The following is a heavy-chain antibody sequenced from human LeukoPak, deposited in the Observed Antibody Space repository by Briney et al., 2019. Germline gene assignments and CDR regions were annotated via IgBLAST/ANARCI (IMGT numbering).Heavy chain of an antibody. CDR3: AKGTYYYDSSGYRFFDS. Sequence: GGSLRLTCAASGFTFSNYALTWVRQAPGKGLEWVSTISVSGGTTHYADSVKGRFTISRDNSRKIVYVQMNSLRAEDTAIYYCAKGTYYYDSSGYRFFDSWGQGTLVTVSS. D-gene: IGHD3-22*01. V-gene: IGHV3-23*01. CDR2: ISVSGGTT. CDR1: GFTFSNYA. J-gene: IGHJ4*02.